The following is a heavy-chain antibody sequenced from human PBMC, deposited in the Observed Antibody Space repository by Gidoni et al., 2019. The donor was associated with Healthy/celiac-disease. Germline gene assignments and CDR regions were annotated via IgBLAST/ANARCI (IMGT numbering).Heavy chain of an antibody. J-gene: IGHJ5*02. Sequence: EVQLLESGGGLVQAGGSRRVSCEASGCTCSSYAMSWVRQAPGKGLEWVSAISGSGGSTYYADSVNGRFTISRDNSKNTLYLQMNSLRAEDTAVYYCAKGSLESRSGWFDPWGQGTLVTVSS. V-gene: IGHV3-23*01. CDR3: AKGSLESRSGWFDP. CDR1: GCTCSSYA. CDR2: ISGSGGST.